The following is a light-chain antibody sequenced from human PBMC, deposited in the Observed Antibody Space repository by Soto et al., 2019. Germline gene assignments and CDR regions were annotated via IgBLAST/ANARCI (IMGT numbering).Light chain of an antibody. CDR2: AAS. CDR3: QQSYNTPLFT. CDR1: QSISSY. Sequence: DIQMTQSPSSLSASVGDRVTITCRASQSISSYLNWYQQKPGKAPKLLIYAASNLQSGVPSRFSGSGSGTDFTLTISSLQPEDVATYYCQQSYNTPLFTFGPGTKVDIK. V-gene: IGKV1-39*01. J-gene: IGKJ3*01.